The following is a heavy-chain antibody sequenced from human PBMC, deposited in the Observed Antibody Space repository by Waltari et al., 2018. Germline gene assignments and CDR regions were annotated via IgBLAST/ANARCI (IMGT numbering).Heavy chain of an antibody. CDR2: INCRNGGT. J-gene: IGHJ3*02. D-gene: IGHD2-21*01. V-gene: IGHV1-2*02. Sequence: QVNLVQSGADVRKPGASVTVSCKASGYIFINYFIHWVRQAPGQGLEWIGRINCRNGGTDYAKKLQGRVTLTRDTSISTAYMELSGLTLDDTAIYYCTVIAGDFDIWGPGTMVTASS. CDR3: TVIAGDFDI. CDR1: GYIFINYF.